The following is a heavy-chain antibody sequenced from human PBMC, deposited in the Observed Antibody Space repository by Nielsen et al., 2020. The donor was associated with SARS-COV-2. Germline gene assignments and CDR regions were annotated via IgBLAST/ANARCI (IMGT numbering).Heavy chain of an antibody. V-gene: IGHV3-64D*06. CDR2: ISSNGGST. Sequence: SLIISCSSSVFTFSRSAMHCVRQAPGKGLEYVSGISSNGGSTYYADSVKGRFTISRDNSKNTLYLQMSSLRAEDTDVYYCVKEDIVPNWFDPWGQGTLVTVSS. D-gene: IGHD2-8*01. CDR1: VFTFSRSA. J-gene: IGHJ5*02. CDR3: VKEDIVPNWFDP.